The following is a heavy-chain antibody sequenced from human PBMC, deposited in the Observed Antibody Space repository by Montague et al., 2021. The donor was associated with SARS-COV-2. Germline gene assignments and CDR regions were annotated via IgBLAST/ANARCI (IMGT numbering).Heavy chain of an antibody. CDR2: GST. CDR3: ASRPLGYCSSTSCYVG. Sequence: GSTYYNPSLKSRVTISVDTSKNQFSLKLSSLTAADTAVYYCASRPLGYCSSTSCYVGWGQGNLVTVST. V-gene: IGHV4-39*01. J-gene: IGHJ4*02. D-gene: IGHD2-2*01.